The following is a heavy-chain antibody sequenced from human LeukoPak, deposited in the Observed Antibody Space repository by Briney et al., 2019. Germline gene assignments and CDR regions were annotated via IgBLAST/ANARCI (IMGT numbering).Heavy chain of an antibody. CDR3: ARDGQYGSGSYYRQTDAFDI. J-gene: IGHJ3*02. D-gene: IGHD3-10*01. V-gene: IGHV1-2*02. CDR1: GYTFTGYY. Sequence: ASVKVSCKASGYTFTGYYMHWVRQAPGQGLEWMGWINPNSGGTNYAQKFQGRVTMTRDTSISTAYMELSRLRSDDTAVYYCARDGQYGSGSYYRQTDAFDIWGQGTMVTVSS. CDR2: INPNSGGT.